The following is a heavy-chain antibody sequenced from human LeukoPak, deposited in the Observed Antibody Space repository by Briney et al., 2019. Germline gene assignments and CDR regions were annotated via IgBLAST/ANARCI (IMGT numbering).Heavy chain of an antibody. CDR2: INHSGST. D-gene: IGHD4-23*01. CDR1: GGSFSGYY. Sequence: SETLSLTCAVYGGSFSGYYWSWIRQPPGKGLEWIGEINHSGSTNYNPSLKSRVTISVDTSKNQFSLKLSSVTAADTATYYCARTYGGNSEAFDIWGQGTMVTVSS. J-gene: IGHJ3*02. CDR3: ARTYGGNSEAFDI. V-gene: IGHV4-34*01.